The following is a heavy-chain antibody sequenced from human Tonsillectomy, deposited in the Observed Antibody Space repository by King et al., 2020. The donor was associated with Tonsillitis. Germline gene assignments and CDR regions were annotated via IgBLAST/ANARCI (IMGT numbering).Heavy chain of an antibody. V-gene: IGHV3-30*04. CDR1: GFTFSSYA. CDR3: ASNYCSGGSCYSGYNWFDP. D-gene: IGHD2-15*01. CDR2: ISYDGSNK. J-gene: IGHJ5*02. Sequence: VQLVESGGGVVQPGRSLRLSCAASGFTFSSYAMHWVRQAPGKGLEWVAVISYDGSNKYYADSVKGRFTISRDNSKNTLYLQMNSLRAEDTAGYYCASNYCSGGSCYSGYNWFDPWGQGTLVTVSS.